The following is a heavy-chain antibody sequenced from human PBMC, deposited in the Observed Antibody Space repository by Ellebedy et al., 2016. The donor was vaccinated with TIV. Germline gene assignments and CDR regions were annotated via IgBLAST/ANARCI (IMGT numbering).Heavy chain of an antibody. CDR3: AKGHWKTLQLLESFDY. CDR1: GFTVTSNY. J-gene: IGHJ4*02. V-gene: IGHV3-23*01. D-gene: IGHD3-3*01. CDR2: ISGSGGST. Sequence: GGSLRLXCAAFGFTVTSNYVSWLRQAPGKGLEWVSAISGSGGSTYYADSVKGRFTISRDNSKNTLYLQMNSLRAEDTAVYYCAKGHWKTLQLLESFDYWGQGTLITVSS.